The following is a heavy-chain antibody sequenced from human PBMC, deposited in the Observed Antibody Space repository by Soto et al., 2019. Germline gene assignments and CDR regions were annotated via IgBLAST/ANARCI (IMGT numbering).Heavy chain of an antibody. J-gene: IGHJ6*02. D-gene: IGHD3-10*01. V-gene: IGHV3-15*01. Sequence: GGSLRLSCAASGFTFSNAWMSWVRQAPGKGLEWVGRIKSKTDGGTTDYAAPVKGRFTISRDDSKNTLYLQMNSLKTEDTAMYYCTTSYYYGSGSYYPYYYYGMDVWGQGTTVTVSS. CDR1: GFTFSNAW. CDR3: TTSYYYGSGSYYPYYYYGMDV. CDR2: IKSKTDGGTT.